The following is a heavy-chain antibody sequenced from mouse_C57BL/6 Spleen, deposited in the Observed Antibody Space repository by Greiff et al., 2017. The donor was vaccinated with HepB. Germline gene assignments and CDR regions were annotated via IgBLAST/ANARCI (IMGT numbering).Heavy chain of an antibody. Sequence: DVMLVESGGGLVKPGGSLKLSCAASGFTFSDYGMHWVRQAPEKGLEWVAYISSGSSTIYYADTVKGRFTISRDNAKNTLFLQMTSLRSEDTAMYYCAREGDYYGSSYGYVDVWGTGTTVTVSS. J-gene: IGHJ1*03. D-gene: IGHD1-1*01. CDR3: AREGDYYGSSYGYVDV. CDR2: ISSGSSTI. V-gene: IGHV5-17*01. CDR1: GFTFSDYG.